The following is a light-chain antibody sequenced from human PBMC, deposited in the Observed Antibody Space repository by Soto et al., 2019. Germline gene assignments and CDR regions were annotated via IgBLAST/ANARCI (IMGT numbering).Light chain of an antibody. CDR2: KAS. CDR1: QTISSC. Sequence: DIQMTQSPSTLSGSVGDRVTITCRASQTISSCLAWYQQKPGKAPKLLIYKASTLKSGVPSRFSGSGSGTEFTLTISSLQPDDFETYYCQHYNSDSEAFGQGTKVDI. J-gene: IGKJ1*01. V-gene: IGKV1-5*03. CDR3: QHYNSDSEA.